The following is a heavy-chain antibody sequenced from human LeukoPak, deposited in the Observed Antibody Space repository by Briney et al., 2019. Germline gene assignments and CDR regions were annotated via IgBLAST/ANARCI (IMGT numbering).Heavy chain of an antibody. Sequence: ASVKVSCKASGGTFSSYAISWVRQAPGQGLEWMGGIIPIFGTANYAQKFQGRVTITADESTSTAYMELSSLRSEDTAVYYCAVYCSSTSCYQSRYYYYYGMDVWGQGTTVTVSS. V-gene: IGHV1-69*13. CDR2: IIPIFGTA. CDR1: GGTFSSYA. J-gene: IGHJ6*02. D-gene: IGHD2-2*01. CDR3: AVYCSSTSCYQSRYYYYYGMDV.